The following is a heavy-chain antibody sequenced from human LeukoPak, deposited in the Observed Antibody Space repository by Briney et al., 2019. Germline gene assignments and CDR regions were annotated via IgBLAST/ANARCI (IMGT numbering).Heavy chain of an antibody. Sequence: SETLSLTCAVYGGSFSGYYWSGIRQPPGKGLEWIGEINHSGSTNYNPSLKSRVTISVDTSKNQFSLKLSSVTAADTAVYYCARHHPAYSSGWRIDYWGQGTLVTVSS. J-gene: IGHJ4*02. V-gene: IGHV4-34*01. CDR3: ARHHPAYSSGWRIDY. CDR1: GGSFSGYY. D-gene: IGHD6-19*01. CDR2: INHSGST.